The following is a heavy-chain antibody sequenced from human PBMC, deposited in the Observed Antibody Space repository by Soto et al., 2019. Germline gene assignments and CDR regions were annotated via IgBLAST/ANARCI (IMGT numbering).Heavy chain of an antibody. J-gene: IGHJ6*02. D-gene: IGHD6-19*01. V-gene: IGHV4-31*03. CDR1: GGSISSGSYY. Sequence: NPSETLSLTCTVSGGSISSGSYYWIWIRQHPGKVLEWIGYIYYSGITYYNPSLKSRVTISVDTSKNQFSLKLSSVTAADTAVYYCARDHYSSGWYPRGYYYYGMDVWGQGTTVTVSS. CDR2: IYYSGIT. CDR3: ARDHYSSGWYPRGYYYYGMDV.